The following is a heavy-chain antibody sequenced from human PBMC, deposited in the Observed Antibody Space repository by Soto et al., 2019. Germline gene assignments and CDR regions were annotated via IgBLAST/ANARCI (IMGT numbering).Heavy chain of an antibody. J-gene: IGHJ5*02. CDR2: IHSSGST. CDR3: ARDQGVAAAGITWFDP. Sequence: QVQLQASGPGLVKPSETLSLTCTVSGASMNSYHWSWIRQPAGKGLEWIGHIHSSGSTNYNPSLQCRVTMSVDTSKNQFSLRLMSLTAADTAVYYCARDQGVAAAGITWFDPWGQGSLVTVSS. D-gene: IGHD6-13*01. CDR1: GASMNSYH. V-gene: IGHV4-4*07.